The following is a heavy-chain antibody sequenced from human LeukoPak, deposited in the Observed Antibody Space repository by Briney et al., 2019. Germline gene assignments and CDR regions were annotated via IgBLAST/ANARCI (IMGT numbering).Heavy chain of an antibody. CDR3: ARDFGYYDSSGLDH. V-gene: IGHV3-53*01. CDR2: IYSGGST. CDR1: GFTVSSNY. D-gene: IGHD3-22*01. J-gene: IGHJ4*02. Sequence: GGSLRLSCAASGFTVSSNYMSWVRQAPGKGLEWVSVIYSGGSTYYADSVKGRFTISRDNSKNTLYLQMNSLRAEDTAVYYCARDFGYYDSSGLDHWGQGTLVTVSS.